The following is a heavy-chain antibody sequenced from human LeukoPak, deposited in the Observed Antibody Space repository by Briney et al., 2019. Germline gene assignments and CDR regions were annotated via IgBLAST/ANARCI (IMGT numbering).Heavy chain of an antibody. J-gene: IGHJ6*03. CDR3: AKDPYASADYHYYFYMDV. CDR1: RFTFSSYA. Sequence: GGSLRLSCAASRFTFSSYAMSWVRQAPGKGLEWVSAISGSGGSTYYADSVKGRFTSSRDNSKNTLYLQMNSLRAEDTAVYYCAKDPYASADYHYYFYMDVWGKGTTVTVSS. CDR2: ISGSGGST. V-gene: IGHV3-23*01.